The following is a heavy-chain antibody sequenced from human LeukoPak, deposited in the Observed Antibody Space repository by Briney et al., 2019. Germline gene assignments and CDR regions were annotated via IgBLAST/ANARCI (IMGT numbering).Heavy chain of an antibody. CDR3: ARGSGTYYYDSSCYYYWDY. CDR1: GYSFTSYD. CDR2: MNPNSGNT. J-gene: IGHJ4*02. D-gene: IGHD3-22*01. Sequence: ASVKVSCKASGYSFTSYDINWVRQATRQGLEWMGWMNPNSGNTGYAQKFQGRVTMTRNTSISTAYMELSSLRSEDTAVYYCARGSGTYYYDSSCYYYWDYWGQGTLVTVSS. V-gene: IGHV1-8*01.